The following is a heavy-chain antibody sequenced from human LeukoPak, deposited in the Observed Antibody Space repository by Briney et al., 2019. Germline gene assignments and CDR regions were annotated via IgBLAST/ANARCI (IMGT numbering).Heavy chain of an antibody. V-gene: IGHV4-39*07. CDR1: GGSISSSSYD. Sequence: PSETLSLTCTVSGGSISSSSYDWGWIRQPPGKGLEWIGSIYYSGSTYYNPTLKSRVTISVDTSKNQFSLKLSSVTAADTAVYYCARDLRVRTVIAVGDWGQGTLVTVSS. CDR3: ARDLRVRTVIAVGD. J-gene: IGHJ4*02. D-gene: IGHD4-17*01. CDR2: IYYSGST.